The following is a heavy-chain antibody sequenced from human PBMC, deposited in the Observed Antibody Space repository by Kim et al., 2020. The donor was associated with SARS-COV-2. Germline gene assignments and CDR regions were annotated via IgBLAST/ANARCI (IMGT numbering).Heavy chain of an antibody. V-gene: IGHV4-59*01. CDR3: ARGAGTGTTDY. CDR2: IYYSGST. CDR1: GGSISSYY. J-gene: IGHJ4*02. Sequence: ETLSLTCTVSGGSISSYYWSWIRQPPGKGLEWIGYIYYSGSTNYNPSLKSRVTISVDTSKNQFSLKLSSVTAADTAVYYCARGAGTGTTDYWGQGTLVTVSS.